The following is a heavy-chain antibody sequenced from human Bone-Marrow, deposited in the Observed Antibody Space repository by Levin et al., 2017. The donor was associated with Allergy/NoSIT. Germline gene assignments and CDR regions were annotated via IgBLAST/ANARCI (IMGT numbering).Heavy chain of an antibody. CDR1: GGTFTTYT. D-gene: IGHD6-25*01. Sequence: SVKVSCKASGGTFTTYTISWLRQAPGQGPEWMGKIIPVLDVADYAQKFQDRVTMTADKSTSTAYLELPGLRSEDTAVYYCAKDGTGVAAGSFDPWGQGTLVTVSS. J-gene: IGHJ5*02. V-gene: IGHV1-69*02. CDR3: AKDGTGVAAGSFDP. CDR2: IIPVLDVA.